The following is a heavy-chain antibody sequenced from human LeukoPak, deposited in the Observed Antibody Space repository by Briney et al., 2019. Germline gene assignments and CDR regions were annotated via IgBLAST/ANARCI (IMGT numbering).Heavy chain of an antibody. J-gene: IGHJ3*02. CDR2: ISSSSSTI. Sequence: PGGSLRLSCAASGFTFSSYSMNWVRQAPGKGLEWVSYISSSSSTIYYADSVKGRFTISRDNAKNSLYLQMNSLRAEDTAVYYCAKIAAAPFFGAFDIWGQGTMVTVSS. CDR1: GFTFSSYS. CDR3: AKIAAAPFFGAFDI. D-gene: IGHD6-13*01. V-gene: IGHV3-48*01.